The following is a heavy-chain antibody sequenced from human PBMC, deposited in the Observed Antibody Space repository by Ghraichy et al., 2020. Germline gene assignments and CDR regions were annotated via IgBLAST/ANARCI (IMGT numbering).Heavy chain of an antibody. V-gene: IGHV3-48*02. Sequence: GESLNISCAASGFTFSSYSMNWVRQAPGKGLEWVSYISSSSSTIYYADSVKGRFTISRDNAKNSLYLQMNSLRDEDTAVYYCASLAYDSSGYESFDYWGQGTLVTVSS. CDR1: GFTFSSYS. J-gene: IGHJ4*02. CDR3: ASLAYDSSGYESFDY. CDR2: ISSSSSTI. D-gene: IGHD3-22*01.